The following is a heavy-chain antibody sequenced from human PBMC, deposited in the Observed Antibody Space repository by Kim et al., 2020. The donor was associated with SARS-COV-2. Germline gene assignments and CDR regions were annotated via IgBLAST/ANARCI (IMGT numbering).Heavy chain of an antibody. V-gene: IGHV4-39*01. CDR3: ARKMYYYGSGSFSPFDY. J-gene: IGHJ4*02. D-gene: IGHD3-10*01. CDR1: GGSISSSSYY. CDR2: IYYSGST. Sequence: SETLSLTCTVSGGSISSSSYYWGWIRQPPGKGLEWIGSIYYSGSTYYNPSLKSRVTISVDTSKNQFSLKLSSVTAADTAVYYCARKMYYYGSGSFSPFDYWGQGTLVTVSS.